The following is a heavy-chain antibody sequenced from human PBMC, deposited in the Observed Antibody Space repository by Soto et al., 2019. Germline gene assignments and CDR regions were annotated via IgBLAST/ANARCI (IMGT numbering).Heavy chain of an antibody. CDR2: ITAYNGNT. CDR1: GYTFTSYG. D-gene: IGHD2-2*01. CDR3: ARADIVVAPAATKDFDC. Sequence: QVQLVQSGAEVKKPGASVKVSCKASGYTFTSYGISWVRQAPGQGLEWMGWITAYNGNTNYAQKLQGRVTMTTDTSTSTTYMELRSLRSDDTAVYYCARADIVVAPAATKDFDCWGQGTLVTVSS. J-gene: IGHJ4*02. V-gene: IGHV1-18*04.